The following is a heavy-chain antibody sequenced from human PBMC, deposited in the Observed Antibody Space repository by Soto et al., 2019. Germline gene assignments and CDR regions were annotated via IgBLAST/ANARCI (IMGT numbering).Heavy chain of an antibody. CDR3: ACYPRIYSDPYYFDD. D-gene: IGHD4-17*01. J-gene: IGHJ4*02. Sequence: SETLSLTCTVSGGSISSYYWSWIRQPPGKGLEWIGYIYYSGSTNYNPSLKSRVTISVDTSKNQFSLKLSSVTAADTAVYYCACYPRIYSDPYYFDDWGQGSLVTVSS. CDR2: IYYSGST. V-gene: IGHV4-59*01. CDR1: GGSISSYY.